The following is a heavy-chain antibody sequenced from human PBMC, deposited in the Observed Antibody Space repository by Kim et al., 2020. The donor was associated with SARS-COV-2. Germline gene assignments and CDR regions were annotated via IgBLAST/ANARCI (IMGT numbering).Heavy chain of an antibody. Sequence: ADSVKGRFTISSDNSKNTLYLQMNSLRAEGTAVYYCARSGYSSSWYPLDYWGQGTLVTVSS. D-gene: IGHD6-13*01. J-gene: IGHJ4*02. V-gene: IGHV3-30*05. CDR3: ARSGYSSSWYPLDY.